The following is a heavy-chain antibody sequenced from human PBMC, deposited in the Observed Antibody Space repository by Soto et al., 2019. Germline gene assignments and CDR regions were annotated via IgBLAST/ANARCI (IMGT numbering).Heavy chain of an antibody. D-gene: IGHD6-13*01. CDR3: AREVEYTRYSSSWHFDY. J-gene: IGHJ4*02. CDR1: GGSISSGGYY. CDR2: IYYSGST. Sequence: QVQLQESGPGLVKPSQTLSLTCTVSGGSISSGGYYWSWIRQHPGKGLEWIGYIYYSGSTYYNPSLKSRVTISVDTSKNQFSLKLSSVTAADTAVYYCAREVEYTRYSSSWHFDYWGQGTLVTVSS. V-gene: IGHV4-31*03.